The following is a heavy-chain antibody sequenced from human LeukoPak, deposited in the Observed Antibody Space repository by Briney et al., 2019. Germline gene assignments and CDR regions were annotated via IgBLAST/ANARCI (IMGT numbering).Heavy chain of an antibody. V-gene: IGHV3-23*01. Sequence: GGSLRLSCAASGFTFSSYAMSWVRQAPGKGLEWVSAISGSGGSTYYADSVKGRFTISRDNSKNTLYLQMNSLRAEDTAVYYCAKSLPIAVAGTRTYYYYGMDVWGQGTTVTVSS. J-gene: IGHJ6*02. CDR2: ISGSGGST. CDR1: GFTFSSYA. D-gene: IGHD6-19*01. CDR3: AKSLPIAVAGTRTYYYYGMDV.